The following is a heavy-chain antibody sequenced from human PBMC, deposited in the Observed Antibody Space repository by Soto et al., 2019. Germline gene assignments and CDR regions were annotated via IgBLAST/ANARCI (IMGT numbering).Heavy chain of an antibody. CDR1: GGSISSYY. CDR3: ARVKRGTTGSVFDI. J-gene: IGHJ3*02. V-gene: IGHV4-59*01. CDR2: IYYSGST. Sequence: QVQLQESGPGLVKPSETLSLPCTVSGGSISSYYWSWIRQPPGKGLEWIGYIYYSGSTNYNPSLKSRVTISVDTSKNQFSLKPSSVTAADTAVYYCARVKRGTTGSVFDIWGQGTMVTVSS. D-gene: IGHD1-7*01.